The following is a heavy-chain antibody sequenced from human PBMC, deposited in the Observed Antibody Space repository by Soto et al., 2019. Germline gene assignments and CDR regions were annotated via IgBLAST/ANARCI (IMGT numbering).Heavy chain of an antibody. CDR1: GFTFSIYA. CDR3: ARGSPIAVAGPTSPHDSIPFDY. D-gene: IGHD6-19*01. V-gene: IGHV3-30-3*01. Sequence: PGGSLRLSCAASGFTFSIYAIHWVRQAPGKGLEWVAAISHDGSNKYYADSVKGRFTISRDNSKNTLYLQMNSLRAEDTAVYYCARGSPIAVAGPTSPHDSIPFDYWGQGTLVTAPQ. J-gene: IGHJ4*02. CDR2: ISHDGSNK.